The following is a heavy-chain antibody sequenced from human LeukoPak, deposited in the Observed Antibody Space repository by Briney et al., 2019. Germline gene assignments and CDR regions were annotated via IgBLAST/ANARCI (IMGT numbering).Heavy chain of an antibody. J-gene: IGHJ6*03. CDR3: TKDTSSYYLHYMDV. V-gene: IGHV3-9*01. Sequence: GRSLRLSCVASGFTFDDYAMHWVRQAPGKGLEWVSGIKGRFTISRDNAKNSRYLQLNSLRAEDTALYFCTKDTSSYYLHYMDVWGKGTPVTVSS. CDR1: GFTFDDYA. D-gene: IGHD6-13*01. CDR2: I.